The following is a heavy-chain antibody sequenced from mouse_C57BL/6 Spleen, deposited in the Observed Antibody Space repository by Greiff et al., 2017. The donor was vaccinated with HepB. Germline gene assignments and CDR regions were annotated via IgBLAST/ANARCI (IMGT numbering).Heavy chain of an antibody. CDR3: ARHGGYRDYDGFAY. D-gene: IGHD2-4*01. CDR2: IWSDGST. J-gene: IGHJ3*01. V-gene: IGHV2-6-1*01. CDR1: GFSLTSYG. Sequence: QVQLKESGPGLVAPSQSLSITCTVSGFSLTSYGVHWVRQPPGKGLEWLVVIWSDGSTTYNSALKSRLSISKDNSKSQVFLKMNSLQTDDTAMYYCARHGGYRDYDGFAYWGQGTLVTVSA.